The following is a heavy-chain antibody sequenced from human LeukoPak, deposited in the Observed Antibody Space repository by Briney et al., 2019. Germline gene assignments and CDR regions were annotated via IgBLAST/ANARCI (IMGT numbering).Heavy chain of an antibody. Sequence: SQTLSLTCTVSGGSISSGDYYWSWIRQPPGKVLEWIGYIYYSGSTYYNPSLKSRVTISVDTSKNQFSLKLSSVTAADTAVYYCARELGYCSGGSCYSEGWFDPWGQGTLVTVSS. V-gene: IGHV4-30-4*01. D-gene: IGHD2-15*01. CDR3: ARELGYCSGGSCYSEGWFDP. J-gene: IGHJ5*02. CDR2: IYYSGST. CDR1: GGSISSGDYY.